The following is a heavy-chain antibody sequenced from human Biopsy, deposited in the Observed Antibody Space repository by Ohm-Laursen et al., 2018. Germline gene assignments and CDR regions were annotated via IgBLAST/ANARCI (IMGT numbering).Heavy chain of an antibody. V-gene: IGHV4-59*01. D-gene: IGHD1-26*01. CDR1: GGSIYNFF. Sequence: SETLSLTCTVSGGSIYNFFWSWIRQPPGKGLEWIGYIYYSGSTNYNPSLKSRVTISVDRSKNHFSLELSSVIAADTAVYYCARVGVGAPSIDYFDSWGQGALVTVSS. J-gene: IGHJ4*02. CDR2: IYYSGST. CDR3: ARVGVGAPSIDYFDS.